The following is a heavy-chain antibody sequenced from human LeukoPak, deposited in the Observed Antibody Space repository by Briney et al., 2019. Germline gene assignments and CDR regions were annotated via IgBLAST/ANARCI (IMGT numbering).Heavy chain of an antibody. J-gene: IGHJ5*02. Sequence: ASVKVSCTASGYTFTGYYMHWVRQAPGQGLEWMGWINPNSGGTNYAQKFQGRVTMTRDTSISTAYMELSRLRSDDTAVYYCAREWVPAAILTTYNTWLDPWGQGTLVTVSS. CDR2: INPNSGGT. D-gene: IGHD2-2*01. V-gene: IGHV1-2*02. CDR1: GYTFTGYY. CDR3: AREWVPAAILTTYNTWLDP.